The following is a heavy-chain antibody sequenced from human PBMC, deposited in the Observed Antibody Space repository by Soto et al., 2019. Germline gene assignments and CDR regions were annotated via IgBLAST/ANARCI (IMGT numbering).Heavy chain of an antibody. CDR1: GLTISKNY. D-gene: IGHD3-10*01. J-gene: IGHJ4*02. Sequence: PARSLRLSCAASGLTISKNYMRWVRQAPGKGLEWFSVIYTGGSKSYADSVKGRFTISRDNSKNTLFLQMNSLRVDDTDVYYCARELMVRGVIRDFDSWGQGTLVIV. CDR3: ARELMVRGVIRDFDS. V-gene: IGHV3-53*01. CDR2: IYTGGSK.